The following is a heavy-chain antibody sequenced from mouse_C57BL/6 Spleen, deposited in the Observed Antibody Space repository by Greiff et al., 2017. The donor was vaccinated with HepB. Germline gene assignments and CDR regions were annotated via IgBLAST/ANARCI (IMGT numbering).Heavy chain of an antibody. J-gene: IGHJ2*01. CDR1: GYTFTSYW. Sequence: VQLQQPGAELVKPGASVKLSCKASGYTFTSYWMHWVKQRPGQGLEWIGMIHPNGGSTNYNEKFKSKATLTVDKSSSTAYMQLSSLTSEDSAVYYCARVNYGSSFLDYWGQGTTLTVSS. CDR2: IHPNGGST. CDR3: ARVNYGSSFLDY. V-gene: IGHV1-64*01. D-gene: IGHD1-1*01.